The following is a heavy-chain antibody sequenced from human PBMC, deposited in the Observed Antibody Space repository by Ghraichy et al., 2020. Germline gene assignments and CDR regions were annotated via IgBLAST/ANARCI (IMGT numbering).Heavy chain of an antibody. CDR2: INPNSGGT. CDR1: GYTFTGYY. CDR3: ARNVRIVVVPAAIEEDY. J-gene: IGHJ4*02. V-gene: IGHV1-2*02. D-gene: IGHD2-2*02. Sequence: ASVKVSCKASGYTFTGYYMHWVRQAPGQGLAWMGWINPNSGGTKYAQKFQGRVTMTRDTSISTAYMELSRLRSDDTAVYYCARNVRIVVVPAAIEEDYWGQGTLVTVSS.